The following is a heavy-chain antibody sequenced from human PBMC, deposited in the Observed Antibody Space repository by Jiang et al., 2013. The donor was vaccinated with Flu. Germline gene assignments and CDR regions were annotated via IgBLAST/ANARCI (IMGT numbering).Heavy chain of an antibody. J-gene: IGHJ4*02. Sequence: SGGGVVQPGRSLRLSCAASGFTFSNYGMHWVRQAPGKGLEWVAVISYDGSNKYYADSVKGRFTISRDNSKNTLYLQMNSLRAEDTAVYYCAKDLLWWEQQPKGLDYWGQGTLVTVSS. CDR2: ISYDGSNK. V-gene: IGHV3-30*18. CDR1: GFTFSNYG. D-gene: IGHD6-13*01. CDR3: AKDLLWWEQQPKGLDY.